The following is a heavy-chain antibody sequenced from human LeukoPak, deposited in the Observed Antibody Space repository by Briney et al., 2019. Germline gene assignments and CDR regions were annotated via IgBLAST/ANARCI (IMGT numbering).Heavy chain of an antibody. V-gene: IGHV3-48*03. CDR2: ISSSGSTI. J-gene: IGHJ6*03. Sequence: AGGSLRLSCAASGFTFSSYEMNWVRQAPGKGLEWVSYISSSGSTIYYADSVKGRFTISRENAKNSLYLEMNSLRAEDTAVYYCAKDGSMPWGYYMDVWGKGTTVTISS. CDR3: AKDGSMPWGYYMDV. CDR1: GFTFSSYE. D-gene: IGHD2/OR15-2a*01.